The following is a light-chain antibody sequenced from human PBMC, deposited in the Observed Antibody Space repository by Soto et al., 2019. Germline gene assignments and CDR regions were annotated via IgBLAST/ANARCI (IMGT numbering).Light chain of an antibody. Sequence: ENVLTQSPGTLSLSPGERATLSCRASQSVSSSYLAWYQQKPGQAPRLLIYDASSRATGIPDRFSGSGSGTDFTLTISRLEPDDFAVYFCQQYGSSPRTFGQGTKVEIK. CDR1: QSVSSSY. CDR3: QQYGSSPRT. J-gene: IGKJ1*01. CDR2: DAS. V-gene: IGKV3-20*01.